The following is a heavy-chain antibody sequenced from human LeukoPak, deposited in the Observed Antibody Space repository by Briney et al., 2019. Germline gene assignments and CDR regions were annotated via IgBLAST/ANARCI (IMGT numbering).Heavy chain of an antibody. D-gene: IGHD3-10*01. J-gene: IGHJ6*03. CDR1: GYTFTSYG. CDR2: ISAYNGNT. CDR3: ARATCYYGSASYRYYYYMDV. Sequence: GESLKISCKGSGYTFTSYGISWVRQAPGQGLEWMGWISAYNGNTNYAQKLQGRVTMTTDTSTSTAYMELRSLRSDDTAVYYCARATCYYGSASYRYYYYMDVWGKGATVTISS. V-gene: IGHV1-18*01.